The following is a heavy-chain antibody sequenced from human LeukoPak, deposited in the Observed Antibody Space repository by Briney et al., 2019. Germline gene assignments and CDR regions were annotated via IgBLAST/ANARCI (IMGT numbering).Heavy chain of an antibody. CDR2: ITSGGGST. J-gene: IGHJ4*02. Sequence: GGSLRLSCAASGFTFNNHAMNWVRQAPGKGLEWVSAITSGGGSTFYADSVKGRFTISRDNSKNTLYLQMNSLTADDTAVYYCAGHRRDSGSEGYWGQGTLVTV. CDR1: GFTFNNHA. V-gene: IGHV3-23*01. CDR3: AGHRRDSGSEGY. D-gene: IGHD3-22*01.